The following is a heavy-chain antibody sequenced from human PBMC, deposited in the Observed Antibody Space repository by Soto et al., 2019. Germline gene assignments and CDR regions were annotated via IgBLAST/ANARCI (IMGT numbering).Heavy chain of an antibody. J-gene: IGHJ5*02. CDR3: ARDGRPYSSGWYGFDP. CDR1: GFTFSSYG. Sequence: QVQLVESGGGVVQPGRSLRLSCAASGFTFSSYGMHRVRQAPGKGLEWVAVIWYDGSNKYYADSVKGRFTISRDNSKNTLYLQMISLRAEDTAVYYCARDGRPYSSGWYGFDPWGQGTLVTVSS. CDR2: IWYDGSNK. V-gene: IGHV3-33*01. D-gene: IGHD6-19*01.